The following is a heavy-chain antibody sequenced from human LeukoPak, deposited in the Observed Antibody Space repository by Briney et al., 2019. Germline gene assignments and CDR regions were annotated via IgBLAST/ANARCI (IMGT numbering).Heavy chain of an antibody. CDR2: IRYDGSNK. V-gene: IGHV3-30*02. Sequence: GGSLRLSCAASGFTFSRYGMHWVRQAPGKGLEWVAFIRYDGSNKDYADSVKGRFTISRDNSKNTLYLQMNSLRAEDTAVYYCARDGYYYGSGSYWAFDAFDIWGQGTMVTVSS. CDR3: ARDGYYYGSGSYWAFDAFDI. J-gene: IGHJ3*02. CDR1: GFTFSRYG. D-gene: IGHD3-10*01.